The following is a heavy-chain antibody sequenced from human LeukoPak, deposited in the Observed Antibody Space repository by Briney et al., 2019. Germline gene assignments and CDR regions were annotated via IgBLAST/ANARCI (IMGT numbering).Heavy chain of an antibody. CDR3: ARGRGFYDSSAYYRFDY. Sequence: ASVKVSFKASGYTFTSYGISWVRQAPGQGLEWLGWISAHNGKTNYAQKFQDRVTMTTDTSTRKAYMELRSLRSDDTAVYYCARGRGFYDSSAYYRFDYWGQGTLVTVSS. J-gene: IGHJ4*02. V-gene: IGHV1-18*01. CDR1: GYTFTSYG. CDR2: ISAHNGKT. D-gene: IGHD3-22*01.